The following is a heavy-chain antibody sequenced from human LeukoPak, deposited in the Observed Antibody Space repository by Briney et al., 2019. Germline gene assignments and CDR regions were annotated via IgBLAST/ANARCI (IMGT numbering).Heavy chain of an antibody. Sequence: ASVKVSCKASGGTFSNYAISWVRQAPGHGLKWMGGIIPILDTVNNAQKFQDRVTITADESTSTAYMELSSLRSEDTAVYYCARDWGLIGTTDWGGHENWFDPWGQGTLVTVSS. CDR1: GGTFSNYA. CDR3: ARDWGLIGTTDWGGHENWFDP. J-gene: IGHJ5*02. V-gene: IGHV1-69*13. CDR2: IIPILDTV. D-gene: IGHD1-7*01.